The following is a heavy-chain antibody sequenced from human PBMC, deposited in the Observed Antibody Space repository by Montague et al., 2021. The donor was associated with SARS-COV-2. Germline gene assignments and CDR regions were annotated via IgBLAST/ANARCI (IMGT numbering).Heavy chain of an antibody. V-gene: IGHV4-34*01. CDR3: ARLRDGVVPSPILGIGPYFTYYYMDV. CDR1: GGSFSGYY. CDR2: INHGGNT. D-gene: IGHD2-15*01. Sequence: SETLSLTCAVHGGSFSGYYWNWIRQPPGKRLEWIGEINHGGNTNYNPSLKNRLTISVDTSKNRFSLKLTSVAATDTAVYYCARLRDGVVPSPILGIGPYFTYYYMDVWGKGTTVTVSS. J-gene: IGHJ6*03.